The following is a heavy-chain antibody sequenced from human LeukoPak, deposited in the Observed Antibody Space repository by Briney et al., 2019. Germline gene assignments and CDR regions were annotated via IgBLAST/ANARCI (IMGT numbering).Heavy chain of an antibody. CDR1: GFTFSSYG. J-gene: IGHJ4*02. V-gene: IGHV3-30*02. Sequence: GGSLRLSCAASGFTFSSYGMHWVRQAPGKGLEWVAFIRYDGSNKYYADSVKGRFTISRDNSKNTLYLQMNSLRAEDTAVYYCARDPGALESYYFDYWGQGTLVTVSS. CDR2: IRYDGSNK. CDR3: ARDPGALESYYFDY. D-gene: IGHD1-14*01.